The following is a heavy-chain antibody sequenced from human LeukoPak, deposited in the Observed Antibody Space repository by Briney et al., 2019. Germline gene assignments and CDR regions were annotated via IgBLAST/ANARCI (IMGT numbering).Heavy chain of an antibody. Sequence: PSQTLSLTRAVSGGSISSGGYSWSWIRQPPGKGLEWIGYIYHSGSTYYNPSLKSRVTISVDRSKNQFSLKLSSVTAADTAVYYCARAIHYYDSSGYYYVSQFDYWGQGTLVTVST. CDR1: GGSISSGGYS. CDR3: ARAIHYYDSSGYYYVSQFDY. CDR2: IYHSGST. D-gene: IGHD3-22*01. V-gene: IGHV4-30-2*01. J-gene: IGHJ4*02.